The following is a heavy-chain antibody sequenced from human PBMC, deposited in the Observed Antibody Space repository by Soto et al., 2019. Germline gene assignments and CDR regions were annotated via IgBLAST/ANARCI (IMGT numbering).Heavy chain of an antibody. CDR3: ARGGLYCTSTNCYSYYYYYVDV. Sequence: GGSLRLSCAASGFTFSSSAMSWVRQAPGEGLEWVSTISGSGGSTYSADSTKGRFTISRDNSKNTLYLQMNSLRAEDTAVYYCARGGLYCTSTNCYSYYYYYVDVWGKGTTVTVSS. V-gene: IGHV3-23*01. J-gene: IGHJ6*03. D-gene: IGHD2-2*01. CDR2: ISGSGGST. CDR1: GFTFSSSA.